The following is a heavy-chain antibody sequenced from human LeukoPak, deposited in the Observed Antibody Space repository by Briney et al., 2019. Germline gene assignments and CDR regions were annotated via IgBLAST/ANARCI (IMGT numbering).Heavy chain of an antibody. D-gene: IGHD6-13*01. CDR3: ARVDTSTWFSSPFDY. CDR1: GFTFSSYT. J-gene: IGHJ4*02. CDR2: IGGGGGST. Sequence: GGSLRLSCAASGFTFSSYTMTWVRQAPGKGLEWVSGIGGGGGSTYYADSVKGRFTISRDNSENTVFLQMNSLRAEDTAVYYCARVDTSTWFSSPFDYWGRGTLVTVSS. V-gene: IGHV3-23*01.